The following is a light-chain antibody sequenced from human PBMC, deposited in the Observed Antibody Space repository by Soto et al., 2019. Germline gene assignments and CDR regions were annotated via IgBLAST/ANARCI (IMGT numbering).Light chain of an antibody. CDR1: SSDVGGYNY. Sequence: QSALTRPASVSGSPGQSITISCTGTSSDVGGYNYVSWFQQHPGKAPKLLIYEVTNRPSGVSNRFSGSKSGNTASLTISGLQAEDEGDYYCTSYRRPDSWVFGGGTKLTVL. CDR2: EVT. CDR3: TSYRRPDSWV. J-gene: IGLJ3*02. V-gene: IGLV2-14*01.